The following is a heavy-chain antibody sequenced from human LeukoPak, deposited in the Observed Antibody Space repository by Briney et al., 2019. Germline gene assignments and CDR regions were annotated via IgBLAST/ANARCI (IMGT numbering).Heavy chain of an antibody. D-gene: IGHD2-2*02. Sequence: ASVKVSCKASGYTFTSYGISWVRQAPGQGLEWMGWISAYNGDTNYAQNLQGRVTMTTDTSTDTAYMELRSLRSDDTAVYYCARDGLSYTNPNNWFDPWGQGTLVTVSS. CDR1: GYTFTSYG. J-gene: IGHJ5*02. CDR2: ISAYNGDT. V-gene: IGHV1-18*01. CDR3: ARDGLSYTNPNNWFDP.